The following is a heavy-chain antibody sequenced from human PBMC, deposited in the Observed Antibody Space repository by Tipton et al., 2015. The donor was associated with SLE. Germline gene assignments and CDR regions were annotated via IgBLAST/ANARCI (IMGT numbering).Heavy chain of an antibody. CDR3: ARARCTGGSCYRPDAFDI. Sequence: LRLSCTVSGDSITDYYWSWIRQPPGKGLEWIAYIYYSGSTNYNPSLKSRVTISLDRSKNQLSLILTSVSAADTAVYYCARARCTGGSCYRPDAFDIWGQGTMVTVSS. CDR1: GDSITDYY. D-gene: IGHD2-15*01. V-gene: IGHV4-59*01. CDR2: IYYSGST. J-gene: IGHJ3*02.